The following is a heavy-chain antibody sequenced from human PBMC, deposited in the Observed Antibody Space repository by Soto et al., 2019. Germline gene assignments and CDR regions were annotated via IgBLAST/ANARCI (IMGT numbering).Heavy chain of an antibody. CDR3: TRGPRSTSTGTGAF. CDR2: INDDGIST. V-gene: IGHV3-74*01. J-gene: IGHJ4*02. Sequence: LRLSCAASGFTFIMYWMHWVRQVQGKGPEWVSRINDDGISTNYADSVKGRFTISRDNAKNTLYLQMNALRVEDTAVYYCTRGPRSTSTGTGAFWGQGTLVTVSS. CDR1: GFTFIMYW. D-gene: IGHD1-1*01.